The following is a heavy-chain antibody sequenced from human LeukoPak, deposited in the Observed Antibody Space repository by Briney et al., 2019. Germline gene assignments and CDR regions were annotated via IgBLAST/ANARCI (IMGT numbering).Heavy chain of an antibody. V-gene: IGHV1-46*01. CDR3: AGIPVFGVVLHQEPV. CDR1: GYTFTSYY. J-gene: IGHJ6*03. Sequence: ASVKVSCKASGYTFTSYYMHWVRQAPGQGLEWMGVFIPILDTANSTQKFQGRLTITADKSTNTVYMELSSLRFDDTAVYFCAGIPVFGVVLHQEPVWGKGTTVTVSS. CDR2: FIPILDTA. D-gene: IGHD3-3*01.